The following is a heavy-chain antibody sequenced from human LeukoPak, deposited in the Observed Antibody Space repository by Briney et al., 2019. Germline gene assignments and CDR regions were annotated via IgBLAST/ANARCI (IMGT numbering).Heavy chain of an antibody. D-gene: IGHD6-19*01. J-gene: IGHJ4*02. CDR3: ARVGSGWSSLDY. Sequence: SETLSLTCTVSGGSISSYYWSWIRQPPGKGLEWIGYIYYSGSTNYNPSLKSRVTISVETSKNEFSLKLGSVTAADTAVYYCARVGSGWSSLDYWGQGTLVTVSS. CDR1: GGSISSYY. V-gene: IGHV4-59*01. CDR2: IYYSGST.